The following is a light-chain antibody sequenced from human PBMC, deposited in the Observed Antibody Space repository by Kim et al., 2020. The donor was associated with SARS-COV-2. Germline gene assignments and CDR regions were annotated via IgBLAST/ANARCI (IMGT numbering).Light chain of an antibody. J-gene: IGKJ2*01. CDR1: QDVKKY. CDR2: DAS. Sequence: SASVGDRGTITCQASQDVKKYLNWYQQKPGKAPKLLIYDASNLETGVPSRFSGSGSETDFTFTINSLQPEDIATYFCHQYESLPYTFGQGTKLEI. CDR3: HQYESLPYT. V-gene: IGKV1-33*01.